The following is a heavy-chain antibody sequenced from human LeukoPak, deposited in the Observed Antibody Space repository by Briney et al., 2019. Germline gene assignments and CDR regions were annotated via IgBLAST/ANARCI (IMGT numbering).Heavy chain of an antibody. D-gene: IGHD5-18*01. CDR2: INHSGST. CDR3: ARRRQWTQLWLRPYYFDY. CDR1: SGSFSGYY. V-gene: IGHV4-34*01. Sequence: KPSETLSLTCAVYSGSFSGYYWSWIRQPPGKGLEWIGEINHSGSTNYNPSLKSRVTISVDTSKNQFSLKLSSVTAADTAVYYCARRRQWTQLWLRPYYFDYWGQGTLVTVSS. J-gene: IGHJ4*02.